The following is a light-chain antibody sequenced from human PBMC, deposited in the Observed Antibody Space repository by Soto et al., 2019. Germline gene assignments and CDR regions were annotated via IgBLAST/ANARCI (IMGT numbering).Light chain of an antibody. J-gene: IGKJ1*01. Sequence: EIVLTQSPGTLSLSPGERATLSCRATESVVSNYLAWYQLKPGQAPRLLMSGTSNRATGTPDRFSGSGSGTDFTLTISRLEPEDFAVYYCQQYGSSPWTFGQGTKVDIK. CDR2: GTS. V-gene: IGKV3-20*01. CDR3: QQYGSSPWT. CDR1: ESVVSNY.